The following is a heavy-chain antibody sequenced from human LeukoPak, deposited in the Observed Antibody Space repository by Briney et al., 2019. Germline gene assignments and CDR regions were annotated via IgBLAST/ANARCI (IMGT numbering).Heavy chain of an antibody. CDR3: AKVRRITMIVVVTGDAFDI. D-gene: IGHD3-22*01. CDR2: ISGSGGST. CDR1: GFTFSSYG. V-gene: IGHV3-23*01. Sequence: PGGSLRLSCAASGFTFSSYGMSWVRQAPGKGLEWVSAISGSGGSTYYADSVKGRFTISRDNSKNTLYLQMNSLRAEDTAVYYCAKVRRITMIVVVTGDAFDIWGQGTMVTVSS. J-gene: IGHJ3*02.